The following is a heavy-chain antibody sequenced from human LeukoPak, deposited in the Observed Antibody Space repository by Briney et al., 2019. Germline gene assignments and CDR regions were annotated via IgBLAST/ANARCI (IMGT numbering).Heavy chain of an antibody. CDR1: GGSISSGDYY. D-gene: IGHD2-21*01. Sequence: SETLSLTCTVSGGSISSGDYYWSWIRQPPGKGLEWFGYIYYSGSTYYNPSLKSRVTISVDTSKNQFSLKLSSVTAADTAVYYCARAPTGDCYDYWGQGTLVTVSS. CDR3: ARAPTGDCYDY. CDR2: IYYSGST. V-gene: IGHV4-30-4*01. J-gene: IGHJ4*02.